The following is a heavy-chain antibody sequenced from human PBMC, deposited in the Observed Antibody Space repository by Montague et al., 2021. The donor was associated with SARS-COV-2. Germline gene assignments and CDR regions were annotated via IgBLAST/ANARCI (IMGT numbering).Heavy chain of an antibody. CDR3: ASGDDNYCTFSYAYGRLNRCRYYAMDF. J-gene: IGHJ6*02. Sequence: SETLSLTCAVYGGSFSGYYWSWIRQSPGKGLEWIGEINHSGSTTYSPSLKSRVTISVDTSKNQFSLKLTSMTAADTAVYYCASGDDNYCTFSYAYGRLNRCRYYAMDFWGPGTMVAVSS. D-gene: IGHD5-18*01. CDR1: GGSFSGYY. CDR2: INHSGST. V-gene: IGHV4-34*01.